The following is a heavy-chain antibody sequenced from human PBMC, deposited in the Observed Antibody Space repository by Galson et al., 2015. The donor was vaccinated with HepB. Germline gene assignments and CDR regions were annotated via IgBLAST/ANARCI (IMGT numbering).Heavy chain of an antibody. D-gene: IGHD2-2*01. Sequence: GAEVKKPGASLRISCQGSGYSFTSYWISWVRQMPGKGLEWMGRIDPSDSYTNYSPSFQGHVTISADKSISTAYLQWSSLKASDTAMYYCARHRGWFCSSISCETRNWFDPWGQGTLVTVSS. CDR2: IDPSDSYT. J-gene: IGHJ5*02. CDR3: ARHRGWFCSSISCETRNWFDP. CDR1: GYSFTSYW. V-gene: IGHV5-10-1*01.